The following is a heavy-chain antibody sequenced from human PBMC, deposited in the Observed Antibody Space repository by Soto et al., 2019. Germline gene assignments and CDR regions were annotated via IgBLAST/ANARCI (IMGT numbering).Heavy chain of an antibody. J-gene: IGHJ4*02. CDR2: IYYYSGST. Sequence: SETLSLTCTVSGASINTYYWNWIRQSPGKGLEWIGYIYYYSGSTSYHPSLQSRVTISVDTSKDQFSLKLSSVTAADTAVYFCARGGVASPPHFDYWGQGTQVTVSS. CDR3: ARGGVASPPHFDY. D-gene: IGHD2-15*01. CDR1: GASINTYY. V-gene: IGHV4-59*01.